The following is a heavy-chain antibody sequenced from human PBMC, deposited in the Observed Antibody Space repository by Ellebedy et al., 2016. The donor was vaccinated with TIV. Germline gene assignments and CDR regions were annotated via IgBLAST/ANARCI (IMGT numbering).Heavy chain of an antibody. D-gene: IGHD6-19*01. V-gene: IGHV4-34*01. CDR3: ARAFQYSSGWAFDY. Sequence: MPSETLSLTCAVHGGSLSSDYWSWIRQSPEKGLEWIGEINHSGSTSYNPPLKSRVSISVDTPKKQFSLKLSSVTAADTAVYYCARAFQYSSGWAFDYWGQGTLVTVSS. CDR1: GGSLSSDY. J-gene: IGHJ4*02. CDR2: INHSGST.